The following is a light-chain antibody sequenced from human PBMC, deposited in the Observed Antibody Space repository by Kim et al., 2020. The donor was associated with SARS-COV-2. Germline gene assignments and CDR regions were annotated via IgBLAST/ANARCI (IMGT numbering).Light chain of an antibody. CDR2: INN. Sequence: ELTQPPSASGTPGQRVTISCSGSSSNIESNAVNWYQQLPGTAPKLLIYINNQRPSGVPDRFSGSKSGTSASLAIRGLQSEDEADYYCSAWDDSLSAYVFGTGTKVTVL. CDR1: SSNIESNA. V-gene: IGLV1-44*01. CDR3: SAWDDSLSAYV. J-gene: IGLJ1*01.